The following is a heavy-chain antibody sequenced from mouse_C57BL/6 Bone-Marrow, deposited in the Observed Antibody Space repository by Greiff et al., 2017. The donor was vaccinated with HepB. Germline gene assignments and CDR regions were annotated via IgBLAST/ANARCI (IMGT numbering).Heavy chain of an antibody. J-gene: IGHJ1*03. CDR1: GFTFSSYT. V-gene: IGHV5-9*01. Sequence: EVMLVESGGGLVKPGGSLKLSCAASGFTFSSYTMSWVRQTPEKRLEWVATISGGGGNTYYPDSVKGRFPISRDNAKNTLYLQMSSLRSEDTALYYCARRDYGSRYFDVWGTGTTVTVSS. D-gene: IGHD1-1*01. CDR3: ARRDYGSRYFDV. CDR2: ISGGGGNT.